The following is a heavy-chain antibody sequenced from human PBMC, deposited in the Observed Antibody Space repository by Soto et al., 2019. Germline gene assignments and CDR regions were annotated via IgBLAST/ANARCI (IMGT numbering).Heavy chain of an antibody. J-gene: IGHJ3*02. D-gene: IGHD3-22*01. CDR2: ISAYNGNT. CDR1: GYTFTSYG. Sequence: ASVKVSCKASGYTFTSYGISWVRQAPGQGLEWMGWISAYNGNTNYAQKLQGRVTMTTDTSTSTAYMELRSLRSDDTAVYYCARDWTYYDSSGYYSDAFDIWGQGTMVTVSS. CDR3: ARDWTYYDSSGYYSDAFDI. V-gene: IGHV1-18*01.